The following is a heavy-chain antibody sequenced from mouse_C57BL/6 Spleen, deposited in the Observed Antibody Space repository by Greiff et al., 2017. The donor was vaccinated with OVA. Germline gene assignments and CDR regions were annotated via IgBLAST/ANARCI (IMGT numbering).Heavy chain of an antibody. CDR3: ERGGNYYGSSFAMDY. CDR2: IYPGDGDT. D-gene: IGHD1-1*01. Sequence: QVQLQQSGAELVKPGASVKISCKASGYAFSSYWMNWVKQRPGQGLEWIGLIYPGDGDTNYNGKFKGKATLTADKSSSTAYMQLSSLTSEDSAVYVCERGGNYYGSSFAMDYWGQGTSVTVSS. V-gene: IGHV1-80*01. J-gene: IGHJ4*01. CDR1: GYAFSSYW.